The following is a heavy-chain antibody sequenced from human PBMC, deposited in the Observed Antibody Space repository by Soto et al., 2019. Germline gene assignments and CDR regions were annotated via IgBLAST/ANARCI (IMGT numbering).Heavy chain of an antibody. CDR2: ILYSGTT. J-gene: IGHJ4*02. Sequence: SETPSLTCTVSGGSISGFYWSWIRQSPGKGLEWIGYILYSGTTNYSPSLRSRVTMSLDTSKNQFSLQLNSVTAADAAVYYCARGGSSTDHWGQGTLVTVSS. V-gene: IGHV4-59*01. CDR1: GGSISGFY. CDR3: ARGGSSTDH. D-gene: IGHD6-6*01.